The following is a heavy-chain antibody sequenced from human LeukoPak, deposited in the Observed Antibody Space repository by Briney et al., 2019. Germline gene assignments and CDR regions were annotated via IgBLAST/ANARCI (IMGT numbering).Heavy chain of an antibody. V-gene: IGHV3-74*01. CDR2: INSDGSST. CDR3: ARAAGGHDAFDI. CDR1: GFTFSSYW. D-gene: IGHD3-10*01. J-gene: IGHJ3*02. Sequence: PGGSLRLSCAASGFTFSSYWMHWVRQAPGKGLVWVSRINSDGSSTSYADSVKGRFTISRDNAKNTLYLQMNSLRAEDTAVYYCARAAGGHDAFDIWGQGTMVTVSS.